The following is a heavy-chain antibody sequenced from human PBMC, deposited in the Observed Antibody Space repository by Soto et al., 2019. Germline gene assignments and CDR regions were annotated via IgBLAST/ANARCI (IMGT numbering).Heavy chain of an antibody. CDR3: AKDPNDFWSGYHSNWFDP. V-gene: IGHV3-30*18. J-gene: IGHJ5*02. Sequence: GGSLRLSCAASGFTFSSYGMHWVRQAPGKGLEWVAVISYDGSNKYYADSVKGRFTISRDNSKNTLYLQMNSLRAEDTAVYYCAKDPNDFWSGYHSNWFDPWGQGTLVTVSS. CDR2: ISYDGSNK. D-gene: IGHD3-3*01. CDR1: GFTFSSYG.